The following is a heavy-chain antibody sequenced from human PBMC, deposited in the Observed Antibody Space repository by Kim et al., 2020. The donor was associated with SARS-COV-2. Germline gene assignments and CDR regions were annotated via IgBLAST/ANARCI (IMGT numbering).Heavy chain of an antibody. J-gene: IGHJ4*02. CDR3: ARDGVDGPDY. V-gene: IGHV1-46*01. D-gene: IGHD2-15*01. CDR2: ST. Sequence: STTYAQKFQGRVTLTGDSSTSTVYMELSSLRNDDTAVYYCARDGVDGPDYWGQGTLVTVSS.